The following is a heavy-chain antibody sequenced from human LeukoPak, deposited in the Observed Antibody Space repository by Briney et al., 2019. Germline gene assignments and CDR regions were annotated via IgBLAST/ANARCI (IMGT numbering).Heavy chain of an antibody. D-gene: IGHD2-8*01. Sequence: SETLSLTCTVSGGSISSYYWGWIRQPPGKGLEWIGSIYYSGSTYYNPSLKSRVTISVDTSKNQFSLKLSSVTAADTAVYYCASSNPYYFDYWGQGTLVTVSS. V-gene: IGHV4-39*01. CDR3: ASSNPYYFDY. CDR1: GGSISSYY. J-gene: IGHJ4*02. CDR2: IYYSGST.